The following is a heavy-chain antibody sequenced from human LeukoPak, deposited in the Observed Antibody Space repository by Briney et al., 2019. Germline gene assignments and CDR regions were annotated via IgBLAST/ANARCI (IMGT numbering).Heavy chain of an antibody. V-gene: IGHV3-30*18. CDR3: AKPLDY. Sequence: GGSLRLSCAASGFTFSSYGMHWVRQAPGKGLEWVAVISYDGSNKYYADSVKGRFTISRDNSKNTLYLQMNSLRAEDTAVYYCAKPLDYWGQGTLVTVSS. J-gene: IGHJ4*02. CDR2: ISYDGSNK. CDR1: GFTFSSYG.